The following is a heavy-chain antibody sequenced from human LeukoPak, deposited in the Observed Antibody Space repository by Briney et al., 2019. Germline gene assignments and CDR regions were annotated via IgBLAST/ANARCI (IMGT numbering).Heavy chain of an antibody. J-gene: IGHJ4*02. V-gene: IGHV7-4-1*02. CDR3: ARLWRSFGELAGVYGY. CDR1: GYTFTSYA. Sequence: ASVKVSCKASGYTFTSYAINWVRQALGHGPEWMGWINTNTGNPTYAQGFTGRFVFSLDTSLSTAYLQISSLKAEDTAVYYCARLWRSFGELAGVYGYWGQGTLVTVSS. D-gene: IGHD3-10*01. CDR2: INTNTGNP.